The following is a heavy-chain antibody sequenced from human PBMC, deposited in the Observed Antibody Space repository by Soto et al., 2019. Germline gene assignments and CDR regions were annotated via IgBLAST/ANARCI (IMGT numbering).Heavy chain of an antibody. J-gene: IGHJ4*02. CDR1: GFTFDDYA. CDR2: ISWNGNII. Sequence: EVQLVESGGGLVQPGRSLRLSCAASGFTFDDYAMYWVRRLPGKGLEWVSSISWNGNIIGYADSVKGRFTISRDNAKNSLYLQLNSLRPEDTALYYCAKGGPVAFCGGGRCYFDSWGQGTLVTVSS. CDR3: AKGGPVAFCGGGRCYFDS. V-gene: IGHV3-9*01. D-gene: IGHD2-15*01.